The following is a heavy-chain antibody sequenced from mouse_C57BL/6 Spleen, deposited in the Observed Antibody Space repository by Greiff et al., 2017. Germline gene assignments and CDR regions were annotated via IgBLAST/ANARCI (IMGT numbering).Heavy chain of an antibody. CDR3: TVYGSSYNYAMDY. J-gene: IGHJ4*01. V-gene: IGHV1-15*01. CDR2: IDPETGGT. CDR1: GYTFTDYE. D-gene: IGHD1-1*01. Sequence: QVQLQQSGAELVRPGASVTLSCKASGYTFTDYEMHWVKQTPVHGLEWIGAIDPETGGTAYNQKFKGKAILTADKSSSTAYMELRSLTSEDSAVYYCTVYGSSYNYAMDYWGQGTSVTVSS.